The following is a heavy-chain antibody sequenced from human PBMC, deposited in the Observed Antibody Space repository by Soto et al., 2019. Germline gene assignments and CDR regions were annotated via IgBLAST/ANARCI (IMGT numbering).Heavy chain of an antibody. Sequence: SETLSLTCAVYGGSFSGYYWSWIRQPPGKGLEWTGEINHSGSTNYNPSLKSRVTISVDTSKNQFSLKLSSVTAADTAVYYCARGRDIVATISHLFDYWGQGTLVTVSS. CDR2: INHSGST. V-gene: IGHV4-34*01. J-gene: IGHJ4*02. CDR3: ARGRDIVATISHLFDY. CDR1: GGSFSGYY. D-gene: IGHD5-12*01.